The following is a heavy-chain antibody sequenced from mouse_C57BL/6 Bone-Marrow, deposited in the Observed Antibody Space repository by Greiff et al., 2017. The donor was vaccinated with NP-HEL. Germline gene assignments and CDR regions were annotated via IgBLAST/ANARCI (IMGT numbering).Heavy chain of an antibody. CDR3: TRYYGSSYRYFDV. J-gene: IGHJ1*03. CDR1: GYTFTSYW. CDR2: IYPGNSDT. V-gene: IGHV1-5*01. Sequence: VQLQQSGTVLARPGASVKMSCKTSGYTFTSYWMHWVKQRPGQGLEWIGAIYPGNSDTSYNQKFKGKAKLTAVTSASTAYMELSSLTNEDSAVYYCTRYYGSSYRYFDVWGTGTTVTVSS. D-gene: IGHD1-1*01.